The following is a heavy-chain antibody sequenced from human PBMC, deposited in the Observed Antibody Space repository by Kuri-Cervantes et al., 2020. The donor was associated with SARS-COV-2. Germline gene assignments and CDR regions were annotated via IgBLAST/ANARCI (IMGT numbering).Heavy chain of an antibody. CDR2: ISGSGGST. CDR1: GFTFSSYA. CDR3: ARGGGRSIAVSLGD. V-gene: IGHV3-23*01. J-gene: IGHJ4*02. Sequence: GGSLRLSCAASGFTFSSYAMSWVRQAPGKGLEWVSTISGSGGSTYYADSVKGRFTISRDNSKNTLYLQMNSRRAEDTAVFYCARGGGRSIAVSLGDWGQGTLVTVSS. D-gene: IGHD6-6*01.